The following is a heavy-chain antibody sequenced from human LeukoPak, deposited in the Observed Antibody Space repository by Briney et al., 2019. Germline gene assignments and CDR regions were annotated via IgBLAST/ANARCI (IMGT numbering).Heavy chain of an antibody. CDR1: GFTFSSYA. J-gene: IGHJ6*04. CDR2: IAYDGNNK. V-gene: IGHV3-30-3*01. CDR3: AELGITMIGGV. D-gene: IGHD3-10*02. Sequence: TGGSLRLSCAASGFTFSSYAMHWVRQAPGKGLEWVAVIAYDGNNKIYADSVKGRFTISRDNAKNSLYLQMNSLRAEDTAVYYCAELGITMIGGVWGKGTTVTISS.